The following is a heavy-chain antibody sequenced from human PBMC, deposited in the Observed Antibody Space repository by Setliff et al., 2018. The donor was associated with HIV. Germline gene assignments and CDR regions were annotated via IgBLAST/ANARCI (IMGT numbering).Heavy chain of an antibody. V-gene: IGHV4-4*08. CDR3: ARSGYDPMPGAMAPILWYFDL. Sequence: SETLSLTCTVSGGSISSYYWSWIRQPPGKDLEWIGYIYTSGSTNYNPSLKSRVTISVDTSKIQFSLKLSSVTAADTAVYYCARSGYDPMPGAMAPILWYFDLWGKGTTVTVSS. D-gene: IGHD5-12*01. CDR2: IYTSGST. J-gene: IGHJ6*04. CDR1: GGSISSYY.